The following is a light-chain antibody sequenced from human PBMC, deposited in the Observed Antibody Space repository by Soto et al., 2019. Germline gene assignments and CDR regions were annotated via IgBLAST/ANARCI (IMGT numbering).Light chain of an antibody. V-gene: IGLV2-18*02. CDR2: DVT. CDR1: SSDVGTYNR. J-gene: IGLJ1*01. CDR3: SSFVSSNTYV. Sequence: QSVLTQPPSVSGSPGQSVAISCTGTSSDVGTYNRVSWYQQPPGTAPKLMIYDVTNRPSGVPDRFSGSKSGNTASLTISGLQAEDEADYYCSSFVSSNTYVFGTGTKVTVL.